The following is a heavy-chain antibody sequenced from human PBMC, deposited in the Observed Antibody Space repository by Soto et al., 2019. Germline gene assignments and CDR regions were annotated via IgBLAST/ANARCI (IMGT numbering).Heavy chain of an antibody. D-gene: IGHD2-15*01. CDR1: GYSFTNND. CDR3: ARDHNFGFILYAMDV. Sequence: GASVKVSCKASGYSFTNNDVTWVRQATGQGLEWMGIINPSSGRTSYAQNFQGRVTMTSDTSTSIVYMEMSSLKSEDTAVYYCARDHNFGFILYAMDVWGQGTTVTVSS. CDR2: INPSSGRT. V-gene: IGHV1-46*01. J-gene: IGHJ6*02.